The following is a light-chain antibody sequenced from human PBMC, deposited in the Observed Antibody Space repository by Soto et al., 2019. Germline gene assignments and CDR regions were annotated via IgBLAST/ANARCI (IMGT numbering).Light chain of an antibody. CDR1: QDISSW. J-gene: IGKJ4*01. CDR3: QQANSFPLT. V-gene: IGKV1-12*01. Sequence: DIQITQSPSFVSASVGDRVTITCRASQDISSWLAWYQQKPGKAPELLIHATSGLQSGVPSRFSGSGSGTDFTLTISNLQSEDFATYYCQQANSFPLTFGGGTKVDI. CDR2: ATS.